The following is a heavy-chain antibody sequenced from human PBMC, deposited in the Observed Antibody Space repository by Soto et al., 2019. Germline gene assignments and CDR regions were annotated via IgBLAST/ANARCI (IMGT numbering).Heavy chain of an antibody. Sequence: QVQLVQSGAEVKKPGSSVKVSCKASGGTFSSYAISWVRQAPGQGLEWMGGIIPIFGTANYAQKFQGRVTITADESTSTAYMELSSLRSEDTAVYYCAKGRYCSGGSCYFGVGQYWFDPWGQGTLVTVSS. D-gene: IGHD2-15*01. J-gene: IGHJ5*02. CDR1: GGTFSSYA. CDR3: AKGRYCSGGSCYFGVGQYWFDP. V-gene: IGHV1-69*01. CDR2: IIPIFGTA.